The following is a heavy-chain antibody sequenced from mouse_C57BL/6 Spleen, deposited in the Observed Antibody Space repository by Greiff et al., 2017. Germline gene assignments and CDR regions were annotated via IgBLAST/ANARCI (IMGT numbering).Heavy chain of an antibody. CDR3: TPLNWDRFAY. CDR2: IRLKSDNYAT. Sequence: EVKLMESGGGLVQPGGSMKLSCVASGFTFSNYWMNWVRQSPEKGLEWVAQIRLKSDNYATHYAESVKGRFTISRDDSKSSVYLQMNNLRAEDTGIYYCTPLNWDRFAYWGQGTLVTVSA. D-gene: IGHD4-1*01. V-gene: IGHV6-3*01. CDR1: GFTFSNYW. J-gene: IGHJ3*01.